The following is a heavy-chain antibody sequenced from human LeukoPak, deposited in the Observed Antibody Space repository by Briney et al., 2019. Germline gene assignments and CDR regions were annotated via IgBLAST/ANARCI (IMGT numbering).Heavy chain of an antibody. CDR2: IYYSGST. J-gene: IGHJ4*02. CDR3: ARARKLEGQVVIITYFDY. V-gene: IGHV4-31*03. Sequence: PSETLSLTCTVSGGSISSGGYYWSWIRQHPGKGLEWIGYIYYSGSTYSNPSLRSRITIPVDTSKNQFSLKLSSVTAADTAVYYCARARKLEGQVVIITYFDYWGQGTLVTVSS. CDR1: GGSISSGGYY. D-gene: IGHD3-22*01.